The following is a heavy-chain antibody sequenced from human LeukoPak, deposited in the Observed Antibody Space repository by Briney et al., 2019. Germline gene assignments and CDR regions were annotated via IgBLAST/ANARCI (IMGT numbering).Heavy chain of an antibody. V-gene: IGHV3-23*01. D-gene: IGHD6-13*01. J-gene: IGHJ4*02. CDR1: GFTSSSYA. CDR3: AKAAAAPGFDF. CDR2: VSGSGDRM. Sequence: GGSLRLSCAASGFTSSSYALNWVRQAPGKRLEWVATVSGSGDRMYHADSVKGRFTICRDNSKNTIYLQMNSLRAEDTALYYCAKAAAAPGFDFWGQGTLVTVSS.